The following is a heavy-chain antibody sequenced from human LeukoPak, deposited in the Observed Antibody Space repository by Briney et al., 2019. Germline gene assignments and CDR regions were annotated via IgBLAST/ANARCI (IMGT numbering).Heavy chain of an antibody. CDR3: AIAAAGTGWFDT. V-gene: IGHV1-69*06. CDR2: IIPIFGTA. Sequence: VASVTVSFKGSGGTFINYAISWVRRAPGQGGEGMGGIIPIFGTANYAQKFQGRVTITADKSTSTAYMELSSLRSEDTAVYYCAIAAAGTGWFDTGGQGTLVTVS. CDR1: GGTFINYA. J-gene: IGHJ5*02. D-gene: IGHD6-13*01.